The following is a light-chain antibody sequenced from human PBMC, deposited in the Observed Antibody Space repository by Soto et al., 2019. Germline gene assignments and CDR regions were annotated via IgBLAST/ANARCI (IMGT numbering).Light chain of an antibody. J-gene: IGKJ1*01. CDR3: QQYGGSPWA. CDR1: QSVTSNY. CDR2: GAS. Sequence: DIDLTQSPGTLSLSPGERATLSCRASQSVTSNYLAWYQQKPGQAPRVLIYGASSRATGIPDRCSGSGSGTDFTLTISRLEPEDFAVYYCQQYGGSPWAFGQGTKVEIK. V-gene: IGKV3-20*01.